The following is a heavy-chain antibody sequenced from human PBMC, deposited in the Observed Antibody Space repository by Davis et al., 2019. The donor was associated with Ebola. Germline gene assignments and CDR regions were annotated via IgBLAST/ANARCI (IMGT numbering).Heavy chain of an antibody. CDR3: AKERWGFALDY. CDR2: ISGSGDST. CDR1: GFTFSSYA. D-gene: IGHD7-27*01. Sequence: GESLKISCAASGFTFSSYAMSWVRQAPGKGLEWVSAISGSGDSTYYADSVKGRFIISRDNSKNTLYLQMNSLRAGDTAAYYCAKERWGFALDYWGQGTLVTVSS. V-gene: IGHV3-23*01. J-gene: IGHJ4*02.